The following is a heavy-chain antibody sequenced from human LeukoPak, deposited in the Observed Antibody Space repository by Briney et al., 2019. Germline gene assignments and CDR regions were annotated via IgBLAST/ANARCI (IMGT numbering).Heavy chain of an antibody. Sequence: GASLRLSCAASGFTFSNYAMSWVRQAPGKGLEWVSAITGSGGNTYYADSVKGRFTISRDNSKNTVFLQMNSLRAEDTAVYYCARAGFDTAMGPGGWFDPWGQGTLVTVSS. CDR3: ARAGFDTAMGPGGWFDP. CDR1: GFTFSNYA. J-gene: IGHJ5*02. D-gene: IGHD5-18*01. V-gene: IGHV3-23*01. CDR2: ITGSGGNT.